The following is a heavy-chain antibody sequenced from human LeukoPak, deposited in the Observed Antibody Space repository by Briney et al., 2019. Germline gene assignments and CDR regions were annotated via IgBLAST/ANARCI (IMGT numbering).Heavy chain of an antibody. D-gene: IGHD3-22*01. CDR2: ISSSSVTI. V-gene: IGHV3-48*02. CDR1: GFTSSSYS. Sequence: GGSLRLSCAASGFTSSSYSMNWVRQAPGKGLEWVSYISSSSVTIYYADSVKGRFTISRDNAKNSLYLQMNSLRDEDTAVYYCARALTYYYDSSGDYLYGMDVWGQGTTVTVSS. CDR3: ARALTYYYDSSGDYLYGMDV. J-gene: IGHJ6*02.